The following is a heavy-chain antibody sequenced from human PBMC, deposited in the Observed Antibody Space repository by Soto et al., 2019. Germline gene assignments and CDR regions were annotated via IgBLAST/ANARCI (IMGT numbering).Heavy chain of an antibody. CDR2: IYWDDYK. V-gene: IGHV2-5*02. Sequence: QITLKESGPTLVKPTQTLTLTCTFSGFSLSTSGVGVGWIRQPPGKALEWLAVIYWDDYKHYSPSLKSRLTITKDTSKNQVVLTMXXXXXVDTATYYCAHKGYGDYPLDYWGQGTLLTVSS. CDR3: AHKGYGDYPLDY. CDR1: GFSLSTSGVG. J-gene: IGHJ4*02. D-gene: IGHD4-17*01.